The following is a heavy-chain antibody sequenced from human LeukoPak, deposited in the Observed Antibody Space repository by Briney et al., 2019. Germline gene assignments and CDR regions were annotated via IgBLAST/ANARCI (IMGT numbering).Heavy chain of an antibody. Sequence: PSETLSLTCTVSGGSISSYYWSWIRQPAGRGLEWIGRIYTSGSTNYNPSLKSRVTMSVDTSKNQFSLKLSSVTAADTAVYYCAREYSGSYYDANYYFDYWGQGTLVTASS. CDR3: AREYSGSYYDANYYFDY. CDR1: GGSISSYY. V-gene: IGHV4-4*07. J-gene: IGHJ4*02. CDR2: IYTSGST. D-gene: IGHD1-26*01.